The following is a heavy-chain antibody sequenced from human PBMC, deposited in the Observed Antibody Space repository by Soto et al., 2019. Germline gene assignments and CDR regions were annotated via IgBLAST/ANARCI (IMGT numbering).Heavy chain of an antibody. CDR2: ISGSGGIT. D-gene: IGHD6-19*01. V-gene: IGHV3-23*01. Sequence: PGGSLRLSSAASGFTFCSYAMGWVRQAPGRGLEWVSAISGSGGITYYADSVKGRFTISRDNSKNTLYLQMNSLIAEDTAVYYCAKDIGYSSGWYTGDCFDYWGQGTLVTVSS. CDR1: GFTFCSYA. CDR3: AKDIGYSSGWYTGDCFDY. J-gene: IGHJ4*02.